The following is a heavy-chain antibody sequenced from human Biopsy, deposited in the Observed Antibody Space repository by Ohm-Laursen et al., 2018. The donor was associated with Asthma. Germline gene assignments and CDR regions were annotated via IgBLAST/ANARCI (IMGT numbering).Heavy chain of an antibody. V-gene: IGHV1-69*01. CDR2: IMTVFGTT. D-gene: IGHD6-19*01. CDR1: GGTFSNFA. Sequence: SSVKVSCKTPGGTFSNFAISWVRQAPGQGLEWLGGIMTVFGTTNYAQKFQGRVTITADESTSTAYLEVTSLRSEDTAIYYCARCQVGYSSGWSLLLKKIYYPGMDVWGQGTAVTVSS. CDR3: ARCQVGYSSGWSLLLKKIYYPGMDV. J-gene: IGHJ6*02.